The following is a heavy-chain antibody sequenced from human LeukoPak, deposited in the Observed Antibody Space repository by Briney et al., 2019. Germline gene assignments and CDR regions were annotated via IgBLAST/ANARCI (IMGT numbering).Heavy chain of an antibody. V-gene: IGHV3-23*01. Sequence: GGSLRLSCAASGFTFSNYVMSWVRQAPGKGLEWVSSISDSGGNTYYADSVKGRFTISGDNSKNTLYLQMNSLRAEDTAVYYCAKGGIGYSGYEIHFDYWGQGTLVTVSS. D-gene: IGHD5-12*01. CDR2: ISDSGGNT. CDR1: GFTFSNYV. CDR3: AKGGIGYSGYEIHFDY. J-gene: IGHJ4*02.